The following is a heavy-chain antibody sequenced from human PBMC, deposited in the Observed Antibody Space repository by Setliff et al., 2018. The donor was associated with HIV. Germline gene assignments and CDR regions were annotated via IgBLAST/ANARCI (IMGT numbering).Heavy chain of an antibody. CDR2: IYPDDSDA. CDR1: GYSFSSNW. J-gene: IGHJ5*01. V-gene: IGHV5-51*01. Sequence: PGESLKISCKGSGYSFSSNWIGWVRQMPGKGLEWMGFIYPDDSDARYSPSFQGQVTISADKSTSTAYLQWSSLKAADTAMYYCARQPTDTSGYNNWFDSWGQGTLVTVSS. CDR3: ARQPTDTSGYNNWFDS. D-gene: IGHD3-3*01.